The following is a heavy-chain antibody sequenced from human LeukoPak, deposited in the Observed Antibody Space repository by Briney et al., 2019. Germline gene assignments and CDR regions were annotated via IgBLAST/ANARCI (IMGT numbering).Heavy chain of an antibody. CDR3: AKDRVVRGVLNWFDP. CDR1: GFSVSNYY. V-gene: IGHV3-23*01. CDR2: ISGSGGST. D-gene: IGHD3-10*01. J-gene: IGHJ5*02. Sequence: GGSLRHSCAGSGFSVSNYYMSWVRQAPGKGLEWVSAISGSGGSTYYADSVKGRFTISRDNSKNTLYLQMNSLRAEDTAVYYCAKDRVVRGVLNWFDPWGQGTLVTVSS.